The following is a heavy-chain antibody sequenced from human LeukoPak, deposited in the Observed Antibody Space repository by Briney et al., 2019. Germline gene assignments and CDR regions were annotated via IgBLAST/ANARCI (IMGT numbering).Heavy chain of an antibody. CDR3: ARNSRYSFDI. CDR1: GFTFSGYW. Sequence: GGSLRLSCAASGFTFSGYWMSWVRQAPGKGLEWVAHIKSDGIERYYVDSVKGRFTISRDNAKTSLYLSMNSLRADDTAVYYCARNSRYSFDIWGQGTMVTVSS. CDR2: IKSDGIER. J-gene: IGHJ3*02. D-gene: IGHD4-11*01. V-gene: IGHV3-7*04.